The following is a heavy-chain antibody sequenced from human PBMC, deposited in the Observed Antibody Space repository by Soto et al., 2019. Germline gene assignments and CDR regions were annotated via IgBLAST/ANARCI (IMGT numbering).Heavy chain of an antibody. D-gene: IGHD6-19*01. CDR3: AGRDSSGWYAY. J-gene: IGHJ4*02. V-gene: IGHV3-30*03. CDR2: ISYDGSNK. Sequence: GGSLRLSCAASGFNFNIFAMNWVRQAPGKGLEWVAVISYDGSNKYYADSVKGRFTISRDSSQNTLYLQMNSLRAEETAVYYCAGRDSSGWYAYWGQGTLVTVSS. CDR1: GFNFNIFA.